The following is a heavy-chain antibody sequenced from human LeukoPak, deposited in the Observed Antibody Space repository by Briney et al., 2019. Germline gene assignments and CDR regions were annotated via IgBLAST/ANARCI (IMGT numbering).Heavy chain of an antibody. V-gene: IGHV3-30-3*01. CDR1: GFTFSGYA. CDR3: ARLDYYYGMDV. CDR2: ISYDGSNK. J-gene: IGHJ6*02. Sequence: GGSLRLSCAASGFTFSGYAMHWVRQAPGKGLEWVAVISYDGSNKYYADSVKGRFTISRDNSKVTLYLQMNSLRAEDTAVYYCARLDYYYGMDVWGQGTTVTVSS.